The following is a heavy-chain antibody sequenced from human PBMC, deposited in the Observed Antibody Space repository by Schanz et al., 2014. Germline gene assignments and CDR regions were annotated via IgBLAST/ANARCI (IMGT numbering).Heavy chain of an antibody. CDR1: GFTFSNYA. Sequence: EVQLLESGGGLVRPGGSLRLSCAASGFTFSNYAMGWVRQTPGKGLEWVSTLSGSGAGTFYADSVKGRFTISRDNSENTLYLQMNSLRAEDTAVYYCARGREVVAKIFDVWGQGTMVTVSS. CDR3: ARGREVVAKIFDV. D-gene: IGHD3-22*01. V-gene: IGHV3-23*01. CDR2: LSGSGAGT. J-gene: IGHJ3*01.